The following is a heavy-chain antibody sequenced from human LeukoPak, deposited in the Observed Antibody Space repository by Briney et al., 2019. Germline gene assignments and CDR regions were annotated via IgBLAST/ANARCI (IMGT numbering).Heavy chain of an antibody. CDR1: GYTFTGYY. Sequence: ASLKVSCKASGYTFTGYYIHWVRQAPGQGLEWMGWINPNSGGANYAQKFQGRVTLTRDTSISAAYMDLHSLRSDDTAVYFCARDKSLADPYFFDYWGQGTLVTVSS. V-gene: IGHV1-2*02. CDR3: ARDKSLADPYFFDY. J-gene: IGHJ4*02. CDR2: INPNSGGA.